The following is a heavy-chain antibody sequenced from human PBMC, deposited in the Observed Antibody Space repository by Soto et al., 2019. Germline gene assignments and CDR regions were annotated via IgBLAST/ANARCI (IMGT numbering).Heavy chain of an antibody. CDR3: AKGLVGYVFGVQDYYFGMDV. J-gene: IGHJ6*02. Sequence: QVQLVESGGGVVQPGRSLRLSCGASGFNFSSYGMHWVRQAPGKGLEWVAVISYDGNNKDYADSVKGRFTISRDNSKNPLYLQMNSLRAEDTAVFYCAKGLVGYVFGVQDYYFGMDVWGQGTTVTVSS. V-gene: IGHV3-30*18. CDR2: ISYDGNNK. D-gene: IGHD1-26*01. CDR1: GFNFSSYG.